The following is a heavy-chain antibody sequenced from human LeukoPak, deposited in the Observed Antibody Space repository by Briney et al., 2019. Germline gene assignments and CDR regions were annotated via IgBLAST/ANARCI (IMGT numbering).Heavy chain of an antibody. CDR2: TYYRSKWYN. Sequence: SQTLSLTCAISGYSVSSNSAAWNWIRQSPSRGLEWLGRTYYRSKWYNDYAISVKSRITINPDTSKNQFSLQLNSVTPEDTAVYYCARAHIQGYSSGRPFDYWGQGTLVTVSS. V-gene: IGHV6-1*01. D-gene: IGHD6-19*01. CDR1: GYSVSSNSAA. J-gene: IGHJ4*02. CDR3: ARAHIQGYSSGRPFDY.